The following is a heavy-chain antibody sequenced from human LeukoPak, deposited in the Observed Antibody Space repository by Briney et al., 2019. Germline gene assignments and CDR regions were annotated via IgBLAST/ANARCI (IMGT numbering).Heavy chain of an antibody. Sequence: GASVKVSCKASGYTFTSYAMNWVRQAPGQGLEWMGWINTNTGNPTYAQGFTGRFVFSLDTSVSTAYLQISSLNAEDTAVYYCAREWGGTTVTRTRSQGDYWGQGTLVTVSS. V-gene: IGHV7-4-1*02. J-gene: IGHJ4*02. CDR2: INTNTGNP. D-gene: IGHD4-17*01. CDR1: GYTFTSYA. CDR3: AREWGGTTVTRTRSQGDY.